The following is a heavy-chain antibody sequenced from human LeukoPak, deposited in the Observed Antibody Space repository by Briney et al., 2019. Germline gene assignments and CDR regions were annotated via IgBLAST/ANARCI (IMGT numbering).Heavy chain of an antibody. Sequence: SETLSLTCTASGGSISGYFWSWIRQPPGKGLEWIGYIYYSGGTNYNPSLQGRVSISVDTSKIQFSLKLSSVTAADTAVYYCARWQYTISSGWFDPWGQGTLVTVSS. CDR2: IYYSGGT. V-gene: IGHV4-59*08. CDR3: ARWQYTISSGWFDP. J-gene: IGHJ5*02. D-gene: IGHD6-6*01. CDR1: GGSISGYF.